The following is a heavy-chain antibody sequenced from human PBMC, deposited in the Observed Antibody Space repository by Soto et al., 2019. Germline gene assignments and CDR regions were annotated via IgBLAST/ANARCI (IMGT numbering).Heavy chain of an antibody. Sequence: EGQLVESGGNLVRPGGSLRLSCEASGFVFSTYSMNWVRQAPGKGLEWISYISSTSGTIYYAVSVKGRFTIFRDNAKNSLFLQMNGLRDDDTAVYDCANQKIRFSVAGTLYGLGVWGQGTTVTVSS. D-gene: IGHD6-19*01. J-gene: IGHJ6*02. CDR3: ANQKIRFSVAGTLYGLGV. CDR2: ISSTSGTI. V-gene: IGHV3-48*02. CDR1: GFVFSTYS.